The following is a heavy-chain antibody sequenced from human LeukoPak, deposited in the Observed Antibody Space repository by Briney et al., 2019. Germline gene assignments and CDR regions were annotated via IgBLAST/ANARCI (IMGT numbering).Heavy chain of an antibody. D-gene: IGHD3-10*01. V-gene: IGHV4-61*02. CDR3: AREGRLSWYYGSGSYSFDY. CDR2: IYTSGST. Sequence: SETLSLTCTVSGGSISSGSYYWSWIRQPAGKGLEWIGRIYTSGSTNYNPSLKSRVTISVDTSKNQFSLKLSSVTAADTAVYYCAREGRLSWYYGSGSYSFDYWGQGTLVTVSS. CDR1: GGSISSGSYY. J-gene: IGHJ4*02.